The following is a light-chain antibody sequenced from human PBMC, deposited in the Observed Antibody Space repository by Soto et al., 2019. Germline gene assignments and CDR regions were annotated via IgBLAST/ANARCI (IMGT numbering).Light chain of an antibody. J-gene: IGKJ1*01. Sequence: IQMDQSPSSLSACLGERVSLTCRASQSISSLLNWFQHKPGKAPKLLISAASTLQSGVPSRFSGSGSGTDFTLTISSLQPEDFASYYCHHYYSYFLPFGLGTKVDIK. CDR2: AAS. CDR3: HHYYSYFLP. CDR1: QSISSL. V-gene: IGKV1-39*01.